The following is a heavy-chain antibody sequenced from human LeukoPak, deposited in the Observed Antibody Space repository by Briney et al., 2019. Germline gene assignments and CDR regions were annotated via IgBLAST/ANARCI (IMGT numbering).Heavy chain of an antibody. CDR3: ARESWDIEGYNWFDP. CDR1: GDSVSSNSAA. J-gene: IGHJ5*02. D-gene: IGHD2-15*01. CDR2: TYYRSKWYN. V-gene: IGHV6-1*01. Sequence: SQTLSLTCAISGDSVSSNSAAWNWITQSPSRGLEWLERTYYRSKWYNDYAVSVKSRITINPDTSKNQFSLQLNSVTPEDTAVYYCARESWDIEGYNWFDPWGQGTLVAVSS.